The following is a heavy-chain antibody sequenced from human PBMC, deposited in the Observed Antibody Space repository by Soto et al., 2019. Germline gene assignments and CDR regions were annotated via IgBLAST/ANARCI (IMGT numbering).Heavy chain of an antibody. V-gene: IGHV1-3*01. CDR2: INAGNGNT. CDR1: GYTFTSYA. Sequence: ASVKVSCKASGYTFTSYAMHWVRQAPGQRLEWMGWINAGNGNTKYSQKFQGRVTITRDTSASTAYMELSSLRSEDTAVYYCARDKFDSLPRLSLGYYYCGMDVWGQGTTVTVSS. D-gene: IGHD2-15*01. J-gene: IGHJ6*02. CDR3: ARDKFDSLPRLSLGYYYCGMDV.